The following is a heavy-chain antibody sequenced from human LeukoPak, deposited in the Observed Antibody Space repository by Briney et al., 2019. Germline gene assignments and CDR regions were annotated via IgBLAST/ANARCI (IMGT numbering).Heavy chain of an antibody. CDR1: GGSISSSSYY. Sequence: SETLSLTCTVSGGSISSSSYYWGWIRQPPGKGLEWIGSIYYSGSTYYNPSLKSRVTISVDTSKNQFSLKLSSVTAADTAVYYCARETGDIVVVPAANGIHRYYYYYMDVWGKGTTVTVSS. J-gene: IGHJ6*03. V-gene: IGHV4-39*07. D-gene: IGHD2-2*01. CDR3: ARETGDIVVVPAANGIHRYYYYYMDV. CDR2: IYYSGST.